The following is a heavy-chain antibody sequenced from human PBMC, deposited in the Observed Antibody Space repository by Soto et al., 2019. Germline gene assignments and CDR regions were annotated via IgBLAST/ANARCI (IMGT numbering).Heavy chain of an antibody. J-gene: IGHJ6*02. CDR3: ARELMVRGVNYYYYGMDV. Sequence: WETLSLTCTVSGGSISSYYWSWIRQPPGKGLEWIGYIYYSGSTNYNPSLKSRVTISVDTSKNQFSLKLSSVTAADTAVYYCARELMVRGVNYYYYGMDVWGQGTTVTVSS. D-gene: IGHD3-10*01. V-gene: IGHV4-59*01. CDR2: IYYSGST. CDR1: GGSISSYY.